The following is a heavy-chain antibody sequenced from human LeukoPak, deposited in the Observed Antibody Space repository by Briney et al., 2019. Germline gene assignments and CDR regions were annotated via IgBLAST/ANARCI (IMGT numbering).Heavy chain of an antibody. Sequence: ASVKVSCKASGYTFTSYYMHWVRQAPGQGLEWMGIINPSGGSTSYAQKFQGRVTMTRDMSTSTDYMELSSLRSEDTAVYYCARDNSMEDTAWWFDPWGQGTLVTVSS. CDR1: GYTFTSYY. V-gene: IGHV1-46*01. CDR3: ARDNSMEDTAWWFDP. D-gene: IGHD1-1*01. J-gene: IGHJ5*02. CDR2: INPSGGST.